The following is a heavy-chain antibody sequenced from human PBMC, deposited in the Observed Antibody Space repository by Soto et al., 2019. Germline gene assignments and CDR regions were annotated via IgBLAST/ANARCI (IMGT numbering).Heavy chain of an antibody. Sequence: QVQLVQSGAEVKKPGSSVKVSCKASGGTFSSYAISWVRQAPGPGLEWMGGIIPIAGTANYAQKFQGRVTITADESTSTAYMELSSLRSEDTAVYYGARESCLSGGSCRDFDYGGQGTLVTVSS. J-gene: IGHJ4*02. D-gene: IGHD2-15*01. CDR1: GGTFSSYA. CDR2: IIPIAGTA. CDR3: ARESCLSGGSCRDFDY. V-gene: IGHV1-69*01.